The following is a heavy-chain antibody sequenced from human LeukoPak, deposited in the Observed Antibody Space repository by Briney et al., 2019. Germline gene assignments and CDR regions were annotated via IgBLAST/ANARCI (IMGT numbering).Heavy chain of an antibody. V-gene: IGHV3-7*01. CDR3: ARDLSIVGAAVAFDI. CDR1: GFTFSNYA. D-gene: IGHD1-26*01. CDR2: IKQDGSEK. Sequence: GGSLRLSCAASGFTFSNYAMSWVRQAPGKGLEWVANIKQDGSEKYYVDSVKGRFTISRDNAKNSLYLQMNSLRAEDTAVYYCARDLSIVGAAVAFDIWGQGTMVTVSS. J-gene: IGHJ3*02.